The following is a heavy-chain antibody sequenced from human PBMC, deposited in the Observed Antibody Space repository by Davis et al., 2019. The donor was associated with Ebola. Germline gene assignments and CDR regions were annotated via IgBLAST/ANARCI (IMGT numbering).Heavy chain of an antibody. CDR3: ARGGYFDWLTRWHYYGMDV. CDR1: GYTFTTYA. CDR2: MNPNSENT. V-gene: IGHV1-8*01. J-gene: IGHJ6*02. D-gene: IGHD3-9*01. Sequence: AASVKVSCKASGYTFTTYAIHWVRQATGQGLEWMGWMNPNSENTGYAQKFQGRVTMTRSTSISTAYMELSSLRSDDTAVYYCARGGYFDWLTRWHYYGMDVCGQGTTVTVSS.